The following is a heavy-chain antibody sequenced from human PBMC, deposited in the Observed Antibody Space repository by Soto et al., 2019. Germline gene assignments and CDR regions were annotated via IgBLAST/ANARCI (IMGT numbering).Heavy chain of an antibody. D-gene: IGHD1-7*01. CDR1: GGSISSGGYA. CDR3: ARDSLTGNYFDP. V-gene: IGHV4-30-2*01. CDR2: IYHSGYT. Sequence: QMRLQESGSGLVKPSQTLSLTCAVSGGSISSGGYAWNWIRQPPGKGLEWIGYIYHSGYTSYNPSLKNRVTISVDKSKTPFSLTLSFVTAADTAVYYCARDSLTGNYFDPWGQGTLVTVSS. J-gene: IGHJ5*02.